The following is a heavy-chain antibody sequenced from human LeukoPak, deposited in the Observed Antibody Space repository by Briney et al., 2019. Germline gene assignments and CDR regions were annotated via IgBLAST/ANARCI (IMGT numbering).Heavy chain of an antibody. V-gene: IGHV3-7*01. CDR2: IKQDGSEK. Sequence: GGSLRLSCAGSGFTFSSYWMTWVRQAPGKGLEWVANIKQDGSEKYYVDSVKGRFTISRDNAKSSLYLQMNSLRAEDTAVYYCVREARESGGFDYWGQGTLVTVSS. CDR3: VREARESGGFDY. CDR1: GFTFSSYW. D-gene: IGHD5-24*01. J-gene: IGHJ4*02.